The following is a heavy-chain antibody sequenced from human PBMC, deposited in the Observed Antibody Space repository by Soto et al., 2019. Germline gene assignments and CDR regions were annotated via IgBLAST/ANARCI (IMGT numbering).Heavy chain of an antibody. J-gene: IGHJ6*02. Sequence: ITLKELGPTLGKPTQTLTLTCPFSGFALPYIGRGGAGILQPPGKPLEGLALVYWDDDKRYNPPLRSRLTITKDTSKKQVVLTMTNMDPVDTATYYCVQSRCGGDCLTFYSSHAYYGLDVWGQGTTVTVSS. V-gene: IGHV2-5*02. CDR2: VYWDDDK. CDR3: VQSRCGGDCLTFYSSHAYYGLDV. CDR1: GFALPYIGRG. D-gene: IGHD2-21*02.